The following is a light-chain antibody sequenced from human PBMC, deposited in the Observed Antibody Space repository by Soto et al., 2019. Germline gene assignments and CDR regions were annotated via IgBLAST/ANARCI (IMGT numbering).Light chain of an antibody. CDR2: GAA. J-gene: IGKJ2*01. Sequence: DIQMTQSPSSLSASVGDRVTITCRASQTITTYLNWYQQKPGKAPTVLIYGAASLQSGVPSRFSGSGSGTDFTLTISSLQPEDFATYYGQQSYGSPNTFGQGTKLEIK. CDR1: QTITTY. CDR3: QQSYGSPNT. V-gene: IGKV1-39*01.